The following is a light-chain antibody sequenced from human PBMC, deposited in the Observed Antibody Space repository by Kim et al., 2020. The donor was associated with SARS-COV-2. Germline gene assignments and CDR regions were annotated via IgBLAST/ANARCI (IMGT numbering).Light chain of an antibody. Sequence: LSPGERAPLSCRASLSFSSSYLAWYQQKPGQAPRLLIYGASSRATGIPDRFSGSGSGTDFTLTISRLEPEDFAVYYCQQYGSSPYTFGQGTKLEIK. V-gene: IGKV3-20*01. CDR1: LSFSSSY. J-gene: IGKJ2*01. CDR2: GAS. CDR3: QQYGSSPYT.